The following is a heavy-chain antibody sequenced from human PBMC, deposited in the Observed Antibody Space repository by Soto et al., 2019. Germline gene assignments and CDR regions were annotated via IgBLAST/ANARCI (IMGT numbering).Heavy chain of an antibody. J-gene: IGHJ6*02. V-gene: IGHV1-69*08. CDR3: ARGHPQGGMDV. CDR2: VIPFLDTA. Sequence: GASVKVSCKASGGTFSSYTINWVRQAPGQGLEWMGGVIPFLDTANYAQNLQGRVTITADKSTNTAFMELGSLRSEDTAVYYCARGHPQGGMDVWGQGTTVTVSS. CDR1: GGTFSSYT.